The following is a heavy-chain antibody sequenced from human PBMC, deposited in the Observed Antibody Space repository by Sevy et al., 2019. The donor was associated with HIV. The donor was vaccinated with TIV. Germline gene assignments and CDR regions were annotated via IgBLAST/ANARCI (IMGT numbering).Heavy chain of an antibody. V-gene: IGHV4-39*01. J-gene: IGHJ5*02. CDR3: APQGWELLRWFDP. CDR1: GGSISSSSYY. Sequence: SETLSLTCTVSGGSISSSSYYWGWIRQPPGKGLEWIGSIYYSGSTYYNPSLKSRVTISVETSKNQFSLKLSSVTAADTAVYYCAPQGWELLRWFDPWGQGTLVTVSS. D-gene: IGHD1-26*01. CDR2: IYYSGST.